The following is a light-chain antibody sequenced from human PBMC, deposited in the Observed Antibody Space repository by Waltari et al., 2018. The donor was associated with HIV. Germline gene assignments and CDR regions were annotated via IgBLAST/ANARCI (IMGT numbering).Light chain of an antibody. CDR1: QSVSSN. CDR3: QQYNNWPPERT. CDR2: GAS. V-gene: IGKV3-15*01. J-gene: IGKJ1*01. Sequence: EIVMTQSPATLSVSPGERATLSCRASQSVSSNLAWYQQKPGQAPRLLIYGASTRATGIPARFSGSGSGTEFTLTISSLRSEDFAVYYCQQYNNWPPERTFGQGTKV.